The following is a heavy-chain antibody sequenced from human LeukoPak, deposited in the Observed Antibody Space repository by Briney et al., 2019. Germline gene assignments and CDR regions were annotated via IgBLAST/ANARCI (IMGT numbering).Heavy chain of an antibody. Sequence: SETLSLTCTVSGGSISSYYRSWIRQPPGKGLEWIGYIYYSGSTNYNPSLKSRVTISVDTSKNQFSLKLSSVTAADTAVYYCARSRGYSGYDLDYWGQGTLVTVSS. CDR1: GGSISSYY. CDR2: IYYSGST. V-gene: IGHV4-59*01. J-gene: IGHJ4*02. D-gene: IGHD5-12*01. CDR3: ARSRGYSGYDLDY.